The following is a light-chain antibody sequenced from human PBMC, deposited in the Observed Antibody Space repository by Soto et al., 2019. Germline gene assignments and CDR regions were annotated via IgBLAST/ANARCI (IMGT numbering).Light chain of an antibody. Sequence: EIVLTQSPGTLSLSPGERATLSCRASQSVSSNLAWYQHKPGQAPRLLIYSASTRATGIPARFSGSGSGTEFTLTINSLQSEDFAVYYCQQYNNWPRTFGQGTKVDI. V-gene: IGKV3-15*01. CDR3: QQYNNWPRT. CDR2: SAS. CDR1: QSVSSN. J-gene: IGKJ1*01.